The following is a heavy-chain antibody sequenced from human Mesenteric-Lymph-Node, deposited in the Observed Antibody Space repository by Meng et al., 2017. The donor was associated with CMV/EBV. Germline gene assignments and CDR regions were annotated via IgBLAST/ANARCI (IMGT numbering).Heavy chain of an antibody. Sequence: SETLSLTCTFSGGSISTSGYYWAWIRQPPGKGLEWIGRIYYSGSTDYNPSLESRAIISIDTSKNQFSLKMSSVTAADTAVYYCASLSMVRGVIPSGDVWGQGTTVTVSS. CDR1: GGSISTSGYY. CDR2: IYYSGST. D-gene: IGHD3-10*01. CDR3: ASLSMVRGVIPSGDV. J-gene: IGHJ6*02. V-gene: IGHV4-39*07.